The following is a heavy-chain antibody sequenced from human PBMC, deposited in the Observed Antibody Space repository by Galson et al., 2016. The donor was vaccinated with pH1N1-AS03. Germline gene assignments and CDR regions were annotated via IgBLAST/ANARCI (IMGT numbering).Heavy chain of an antibody. V-gene: IGHV4-59*08. CDR1: GGSISSYY. D-gene: IGHD4-17*01. J-gene: IGHJ4*02. Sequence: SATLSLTCTVSGGSISSYYWSWIRQPPGKRLEWIGYIFYNGTTNYNPSLKSRVTISVDTSKNQFSLKLTSVTAADTAVYYCARFPDYGDDVGYWGQGTLVTVSS. CDR2: IFYNGTT. CDR3: ARFPDYGDDVGY.